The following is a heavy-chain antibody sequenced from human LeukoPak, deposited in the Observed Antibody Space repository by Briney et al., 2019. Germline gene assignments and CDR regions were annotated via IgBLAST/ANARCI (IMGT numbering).Heavy chain of an antibody. V-gene: IGHV4-4*07. CDR3: ARGIYCSGNSCYYYYYYMDV. CDR2: FYSIWST. D-gene: IGHD2-2*01. CDR1: GGSISSYF. Sequence: LETLSLTCTVSGGSISSYFWSWIRQPAGKGLEWIGRFYSIWSTKYNPSLKSRVTMSVDTSKNQCSLKLSSVTAADTAVYYCARGIYCSGNSCYYYYYYMDVWGKGTTVTVSS. J-gene: IGHJ6*03.